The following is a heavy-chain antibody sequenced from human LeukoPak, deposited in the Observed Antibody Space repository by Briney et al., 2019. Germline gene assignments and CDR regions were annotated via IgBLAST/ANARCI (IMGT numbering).Heavy chain of an antibody. Sequence: ASVKVSCKASGYTFTSYDINWVRQATGQGLEWMGWMNPNSGNTGYAQKFQGRVTITADKSTSTAYMELSSLRSEDTAVYYCARREWLRSSGYFDYWGQGTLVTVSS. CDR1: GYTFTSYD. J-gene: IGHJ4*02. V-gene: IGHV1-8*01. CDR2: MNPNSGNT. CDR3: ARREWLRSSGYFDY. D-gene: IGHD5-12*01.